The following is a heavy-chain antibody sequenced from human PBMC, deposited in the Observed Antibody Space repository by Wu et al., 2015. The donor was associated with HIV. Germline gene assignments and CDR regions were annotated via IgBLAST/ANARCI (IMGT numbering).Heavy chain of an antibody. CDR3: ARESRVLAGRRREFDY. CDR1: GYTFTNYG. D-gene: IGHD6-6*01. V-gene: IGHV1-18*01. J-gene: IGHJ4*02. CDR2: INSYKGNT. Sequence: QAQLVQSGTEVKKPGASVRVSCKASGYTFTNYGISWVRQAPGKGLEWLGWINSYKGNTNYAQKFQGRVTMTIDTSTSTAYMELRALRSDDTAMYYCARESRVLAGRRREFDYWGQGTLVTVSS.